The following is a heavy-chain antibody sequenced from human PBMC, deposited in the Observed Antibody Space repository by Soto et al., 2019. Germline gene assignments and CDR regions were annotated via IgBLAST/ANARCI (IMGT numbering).Heavy chain of an antibody. Sequence: SETLSLTCTVSGGSISSYYWSWIRRPPGKGLEWIGYIYYSGSTNYNPSLRSRVTISVDTSKNQFSLKLSSVTAADTAVYYCASFYDSSGHNWFHPWGQGTLLTVSS. J-gene: IGHJ5*02. CDR3: ASFYDSSGHNWFHP. CDR2: IYYSGST. V-gene: IGHV4-59*01. D-gene: IGHD3-22*01. CDR1: GGSISSYY.